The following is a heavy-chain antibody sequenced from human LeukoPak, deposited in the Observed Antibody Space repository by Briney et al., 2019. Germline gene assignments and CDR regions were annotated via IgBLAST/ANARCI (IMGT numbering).Heavy chain of an antibody. CDR3: ARGRGLRSGSYYYYFDS. V-gene: IGHV3-33*01. CDR2: IRYDGSEK. J-gene: IGHJ4*02. D-gene: IGHD3-22*01. CDR1: GFIFSTHV. Sequence: GGSLRLSCAASGFIFSTHVMHWVRQGPGRGLEWVAIIRYDGSEKYYADSVKGRFTISRDNSKNTLYLQMDSLRAEDTAVYYCARGRGLRSGSYYYYFDSWGQGTLVTVSS.